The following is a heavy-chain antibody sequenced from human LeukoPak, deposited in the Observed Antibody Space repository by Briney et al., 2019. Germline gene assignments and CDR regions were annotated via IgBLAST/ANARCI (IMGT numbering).Heavy chain of an antibody. J-gene: IGHJ4*02. CDR2: IYYSGST. CDR3: ARLGAY. CDR1: GGSISPYY. V-gene: IGHV4-59*08. D-gene: IGHD4-17*01. Sequence: SETLSLTCTVSGGSISPYYWSWIRQPPGKGLEWIGYIYYSGSTNYNPSLKSRVTISVDTSKNQFSLKLSSVTAADTAVYYCARLGAYWGQGTLVTVSS.